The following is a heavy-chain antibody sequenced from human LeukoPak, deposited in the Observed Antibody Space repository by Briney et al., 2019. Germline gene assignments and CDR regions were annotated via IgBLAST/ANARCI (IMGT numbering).Heavy chain of an antibody. J-gene: IGHJ4*02. CDR2: ISYDGSNK. CDR3: AMQSGSYLPLYYFDY. Sequence: GGSLRLSCAASGFTFSSYAMHWVRQAPGKGLEWVAVISYDGSNKYYADSVKGRFTISRDNSKNTLYLQMNSLRAEDTAVYYCAMQSGSYLPLYYFDYWGQGTLVTVSS. CDR1: GFTFSSYA. D-gene: IGHD1-26*01. V-gene: IGHV3-30-3*01.